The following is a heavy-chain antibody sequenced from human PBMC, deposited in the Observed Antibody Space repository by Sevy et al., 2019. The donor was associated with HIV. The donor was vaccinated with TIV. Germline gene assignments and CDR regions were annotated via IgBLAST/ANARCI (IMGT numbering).Heavy chain of an antibody. CDR3: ARDRDMITFGVAEAFDI. CDR2: ISGSSNYI. CDR1: GFTFSSYN. D-gene: IGHD3-16*01. J-gene: IGHJ3*02. V-gene: IGHV3-21*01. Sequence: GGSLRLSCAASGFTFSSYNINWVRQAPGKGLEWVSSISGSSNYIYYSDSVKGRFTISRDNAKNSLYLQMNSLRAGDTAAYYCARDRDMITFGVAEAFDIWGQGTMVTVSS.